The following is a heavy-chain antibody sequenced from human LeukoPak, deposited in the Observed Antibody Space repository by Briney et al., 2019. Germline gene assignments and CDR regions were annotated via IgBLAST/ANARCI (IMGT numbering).Heavy chain of an antibody. D-gene: IGHD5-12*01. CDR2: INPNSGGT. CDR1: GYTFTGYY. CDR3: ASTRHYSGYDLIY. Sequence: ASVKVSCKASGYTFTGYYMHWVRQAPGQGLEWMGWINPNSGGTNYAQKLQGRVTMTRDTSISTAYMELSRLRSDDTAVYYCASTRHYSGYDLIYWGQGTLVTVSS. J-gene: IGHJ4*02. V-gene: IGHV1-2*02.